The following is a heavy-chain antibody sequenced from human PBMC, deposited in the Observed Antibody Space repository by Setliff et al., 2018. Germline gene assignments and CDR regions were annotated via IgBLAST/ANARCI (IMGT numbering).Heavy chain of an antibody. V-gene: IGHV3-73*01. Sequence: GGSLRLSCAASGFTFSGSAMHWVRQASGKGLEWVGRIRSKANSYATAYAASVKGRFTISRDDSKNTAYLQMNSLKTEGTAVYYCTTPRRSGWLNAFDIWGQGTMVTVSS. CDR2: IRSKANSYAT. CDR3: TTPRRSGWLNAFDI. J-gene: IGHJ3*02. D-gene: IGHD6-19*01. CDR1: GFTFSGSA.